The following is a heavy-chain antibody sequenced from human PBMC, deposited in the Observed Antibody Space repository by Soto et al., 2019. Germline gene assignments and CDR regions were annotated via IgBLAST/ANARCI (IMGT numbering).Heavy chain of an antibody. J-gene: IGHJ4*02. D-gene: IGHD2-21*01. CDR2: MSGSGRNI. CDR3: LRDVVTGPTQGG. CDR1: GFTFSDDY. Sequence: QVQLVESGGGFVEPGGSLTLSCAASGFTFSDDYMSWVRQAPGKGLEWVSYMSGSGRNIYYADAVKGRFTISRDNTMNLLYLHMNSLRAEDTAVYYCLRDVVTGPTQGGWDQGTLVTVSS. V-gene: IGHV3-11*01.